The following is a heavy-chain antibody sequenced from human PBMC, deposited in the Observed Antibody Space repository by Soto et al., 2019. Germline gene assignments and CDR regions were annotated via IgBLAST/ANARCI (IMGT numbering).Heavy chain of an antibody. Sequence: VGSLRLSCAASGFTFSSYWMSWVRQAPGKGLEWVANIKQDGSEKYYVDSVKGRFTISRDNAKNSLYLQMNSLRAEDTAVYYCARDQQQLANYYYYGMDVWGQGTTVTVSS. V-gene: IGHV3-7*01. CDR2: IKQDGSEK. J-gene: IGHJ6*02. CDR1: GFTFSSYW. D-gene: IGHD6-13*01. CDR3: ARDQQQLANYYYYGMDV.